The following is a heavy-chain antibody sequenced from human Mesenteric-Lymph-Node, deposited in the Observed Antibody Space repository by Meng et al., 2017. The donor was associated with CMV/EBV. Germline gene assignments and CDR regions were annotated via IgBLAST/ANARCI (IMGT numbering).Heavy chain of an antibody. CDR1: GFTFSTYG. V-gene: IGHV3-21*01. J-gene: IGHJ6*02. D-gene: IGHD3-10*01. CDR3: ARDRGGYYYYGMDV. Sequence: GESLKISCAASGFTFSTYGMNWLRQTPEKGLEWVASVSGDGSYTFNGDSMKGRFTISRDNSENAVYLQMSGLRAEDTGVYYCARDRGGYYYYGMDVWGQGTTVTVSS. CDR2: VSGDGSYT.